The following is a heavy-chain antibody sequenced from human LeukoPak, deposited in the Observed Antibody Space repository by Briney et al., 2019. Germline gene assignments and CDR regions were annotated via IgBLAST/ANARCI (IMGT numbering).Heavy chain of an antibody. Sequence: ASVKVSCKASGYTFTSYGISWVRQAPGQGLEWMGWISAYNGNTNYAQKLQGRVTMTTDTSTSTAYMELRSLRSEDTAVYYCARGRKFKGNCSSTSCSYYYYYYMDVWGKGTTVTVSS. J-gene: IGHJ6*03. D-gene: IGHD2-2*01. CDR2: ISAYNGNT. CDR3: ARGRKFKGNCSSTSCSYYYYYYMDV. CDR1: GYTFTSYG. V-gene: IGHV1-18*01.